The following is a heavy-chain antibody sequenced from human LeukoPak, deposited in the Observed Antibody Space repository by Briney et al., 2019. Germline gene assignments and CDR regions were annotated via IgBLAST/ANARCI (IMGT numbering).Heavy chain of an antibody. V-gene: IGHV4-59*08. J-gene: IGHJ5*02. Sequence: SETLSLTCTVSGGSISKYYVSWLRQSPGKGLEWIGYIYYTGSTIYNPSLKGRVTISMDTSKNQFSLELSSVTAADTAVYYCARQGYTYNTGRYNWFDPWGQGILVTVSS. D-gene: IGHD5-24*01. CDR1: GGSISKYY. CDR3: ARQGYTYNTGRYNWFDP. CDR2: IYYTGST.